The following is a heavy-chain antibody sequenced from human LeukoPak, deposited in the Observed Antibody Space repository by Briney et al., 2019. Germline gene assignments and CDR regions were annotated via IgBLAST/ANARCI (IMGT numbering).Heavy chain of an antibody. D-gene: IGHD3-3*01. J-gene: IGHJ4*02. CDR1: GFTFSSYA. Sequence: GGSLRLSCAASGFTFSSYAMSWVRQAPGQGLEWVSAISGSGGSTYYADSVKGRFTISRDNSKNTLYLQMNSLRAEDTAVYYCAKAWVRFLEYAYFDYWGQGTLVTVSS. CDR3: AKAWVRFLEYAYFDY. CDR2: ISGSGGST. V-gene: IGHV3-23*01.